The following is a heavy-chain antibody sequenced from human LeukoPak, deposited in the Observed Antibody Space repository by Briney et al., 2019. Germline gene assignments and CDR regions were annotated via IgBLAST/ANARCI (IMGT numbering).Heavy chain of an antibody. CDR2: INHSGST. J-gene: IGHJ5*02. Sequence: SETLSLTCAVNGGSFSGYYWSWIRQPPGKGLEWIGEINHSGSTNYNPFLKSRVTISVDTSKNQFSLKLSSVTAADTAVYYCARVWYYDYVWPSWGQGTLVTVSS. V-gene: IGHV4-34*01. CDR3: ARVWYYDYVWPS. CDR1: GGSFSGYY. D-gene: IGHD3-16*01.